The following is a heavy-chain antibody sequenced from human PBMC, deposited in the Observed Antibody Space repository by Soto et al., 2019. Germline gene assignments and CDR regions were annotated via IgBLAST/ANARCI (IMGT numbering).Heavy chain of an antibody. CDR3: AQIPPFDFTGYYFDY. CDR1: GFSLSTTTVG. V-gene: IGHV2-5*02. Sequence: QITLKESGPTLVKPTQTLTLTCTFSGFSLSTTTVGVGWIRQPPGKALEWLALIYWDDDRRYIPSLKTRPTSTKDTSGGSVALTMADMDPVDTATSYCAQIPPFDFTGYYFDYWGSANLVTVSS. D-gene: IGHD3-9*01. CDR2: IYWDDDR. J-gene: IGHJ4*02.